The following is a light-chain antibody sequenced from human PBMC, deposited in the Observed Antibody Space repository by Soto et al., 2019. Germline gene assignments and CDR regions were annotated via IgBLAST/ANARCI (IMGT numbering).Light chain of an antibody. CDR2: DAS. CDR1: QSVSSN. CDR3: QQYNNWPRT. Sequence: EIVMTQSPATLSVSPGEGATLSCRASQSVSSNLAWYQLKPGQAPRLLIYDASTRATGIPARFSGSGSGTESTLTISSLQSEDFTVYYCQQYNNWPRTFGQGTKVEIK. V-gene: IGKV3-15*01. J-gene: IGKJ1*01.